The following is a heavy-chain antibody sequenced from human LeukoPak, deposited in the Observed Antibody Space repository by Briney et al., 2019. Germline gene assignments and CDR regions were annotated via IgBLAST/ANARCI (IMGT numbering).Heavy chain of an antibody. D-gene: IGHD5-24*01. V-gene: IGHV1-69*13. CDR3: ARVRDGYGSLDAFDI. CDR2: IIPIFGTA. CDR1: GGTFSSYA. J-gene: IGHJ3*02. Sequence: APVKVSCKASGGTFSSYAISWVRQAPGQGLEWMGGIIPIFGTANYAQKLQCRVTITADESTSTAYMELSSLRSEDTAVYYCARVRDGYGSLDAFDIWGQGTMVTVSS.